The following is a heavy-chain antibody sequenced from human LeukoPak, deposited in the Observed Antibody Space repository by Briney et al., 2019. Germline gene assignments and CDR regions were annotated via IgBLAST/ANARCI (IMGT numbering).Heavy chain of an antibody. J-gene: IGHJ4*02. Sequence: SETLSLTCTVSGGSISTYYWSWIRQPPGTGLEWIGYIYYSGSTYYNPSLKSRVTISVDTSKNQFSLKLSSVTAADTAVYYCARDRTWQQLAYDYWGQGTLVTVSS. D-gene: IGHD6-13*01. CDR1: GGSISTYY. CDR3: ARDRTWQQLAYDY. V-gene: IGHV4-59*12. CDR2: IYYSGST.